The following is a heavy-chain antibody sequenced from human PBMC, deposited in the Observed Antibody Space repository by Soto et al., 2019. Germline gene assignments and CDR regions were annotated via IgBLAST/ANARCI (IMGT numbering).Heavy chain of an antibody. Sequence: QLQLQESGPGLVKPSETLSLTCTVSGGSISSSSYYWGWIRQPPGKGLEWIGSIYYSGCTYYNQSLKSRVTISVDKSKIQFSLKLSSVSAVDTALYYCAFVFWSATSSAAHAFDIWGQWTMVTVSS. V-gene: IGHV4-39*01. CDR1: GGSISSSSYY. CDR2: IYYSGCT. CDR3: AFVFWSATSSAAHAFDI. J-gene: IGHJ3*02. D-gene: IGHD3-3*01.